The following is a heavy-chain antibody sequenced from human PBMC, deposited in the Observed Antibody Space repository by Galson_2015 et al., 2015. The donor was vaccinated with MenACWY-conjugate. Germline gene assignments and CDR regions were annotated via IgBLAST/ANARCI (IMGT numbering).Heavy chain of an antibody. Sequence: SLRLSCAASGFTFSSYAMHWVRQAPGKGLEWVAVISYDGSNKYYADSVKGRFTISRDNSKNTLYLQMNSLRAEDTAVYYCARDGYDILTGYYAFDYWGQGTLVTVSS. V-gene: IGHV3-30*04. CDR3: ARDGYDILTGYYAFDY. CDR1: GFTFSSYA. J-gene: IGHJ4*02. D-gene: IGHD3-9*01. CDR2: ISYDGSNK.